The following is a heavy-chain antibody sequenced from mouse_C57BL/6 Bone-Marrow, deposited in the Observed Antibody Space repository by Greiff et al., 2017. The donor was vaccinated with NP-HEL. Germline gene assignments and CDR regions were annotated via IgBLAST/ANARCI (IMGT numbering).Heavy chain of an antibody. CDR2: IRLKSDNYAT. CDR1: GFTFSNYW. CDR3: TGGYDYDGYYAMDY. J-gene: IGHJ4*01. V-gene: IGHV6-3*01. Sequence: EVQLVESGGGLVQPGGSMKLSCVASGFTFSNYWMNWVRQSPEKGLEWVAQIRLKSDNYATHYAESVKGRFTISRDDSKSSVYLQMNNLRAEDTGIYYCTGGYDYDGYYAMDYWGQGTSVTVSS. D-gene: IGHD2-4*01.